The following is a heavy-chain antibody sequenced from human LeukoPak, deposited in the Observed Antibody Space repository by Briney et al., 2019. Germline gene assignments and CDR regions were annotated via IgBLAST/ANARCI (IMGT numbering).Heavy chain of an antibody. V-gene: IGHV3-74*01. CDR1: GLAFSAHK. J-gene: IGHJ4*02. D-gene: IGHD2-15*01. CDR3: VVGGSPGY. Sequence: SGGSLRLSCAASGLAFSAHKMHWVRQAPRKGLVWVSRISTDGYTTDYADFVQGRFTASRDNTKNTWSLEMNSLRAEDTAVYYCVVGGSPGYWGRGTLVTVSS. CDR2: ISTDGYTT.